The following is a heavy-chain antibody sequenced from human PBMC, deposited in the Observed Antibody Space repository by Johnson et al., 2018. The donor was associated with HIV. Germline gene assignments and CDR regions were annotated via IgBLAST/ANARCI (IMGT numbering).Heavy chain of an antibody. CDR3: ARERGYSSVLWKLSEAAFDI. Sequence: VQLVESGGGLVQPGGSLRPSCPGSEFTFNIYWMSWVRQAPGEGLEWVANINQHGTENYYADSMRGRFTISRDNTKNSLYLEMNSLRAEDTAVYYSARERGYSSVLWKLSEAAFDIWGQGTMVTVSS. D-gene: IGHD6-19*01. CDR2: INQHGTEN. J-gene: IGHJ3*02. CDR1: EFTFNIYW. V-gene: IGHV3-7*01.